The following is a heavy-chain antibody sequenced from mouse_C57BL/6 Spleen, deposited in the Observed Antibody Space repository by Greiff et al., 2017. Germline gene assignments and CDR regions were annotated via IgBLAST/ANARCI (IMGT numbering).Heavy chain of an antibody. D-gene: IGHD2-4*01. V-gene: IGHV2-2*01. CDR3: ASYDYDGFAY. CDR2: IWSGGST. J-gene: IGHJ3*01. CDR1: GFSLTSYG. Sequence: VKLQESGPGLVQPSQSLSITCTVSGFSLTSYGVHWVRQSPGKGLEWLGVIWSGGSTDYNAAFISRLSISKDNSKSQVFFKMNSLQADDTAIYYCASYDYDGFAYWGQGTLVTVSA.